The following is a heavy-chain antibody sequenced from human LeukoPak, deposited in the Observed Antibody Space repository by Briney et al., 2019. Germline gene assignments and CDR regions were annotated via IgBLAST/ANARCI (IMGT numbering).Heavy chain of an antibody. CDR1: GFTFDDYG. J-gene: IGHJ3*02. Sequence: PGGSLRLSCAASGFTFDDYGMSWVRQAPGKGLEWVSGINWNGGSTGYADSVKGRFTISRDNAKNSQYLQMNSLRAEDTALYYCARRDYDENAFDIWGQGTMVTVSS. CDR2: INWNGGST. D-gene: IGHD4-17*01. V-gene: IGHV3-20*04. CDR3: ARRDYDENAFDI.